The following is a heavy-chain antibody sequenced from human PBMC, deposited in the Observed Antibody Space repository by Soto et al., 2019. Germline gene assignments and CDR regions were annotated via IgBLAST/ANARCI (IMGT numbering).Heavy chain of an antibody. J-gene: IGHJ4*02. D-gene: IGHD2-2*01. Sequence: GGSLRLSCAASGFTFSNYAMSWVRQAPGKGLEWVSAVSGSGGNTYYADSVQGRFTISRDNSKNMLNLQMNSLRAEDTAVYYCAKLNLFVYAEAGRGPFDYWGQRTLVPVSS. CDR1: GFTFSNYA. CDR2: VSGSGGNT. V-gene: IGHV3-23*01. CDR3: AKLNLFVYAEAGRGPFDY.